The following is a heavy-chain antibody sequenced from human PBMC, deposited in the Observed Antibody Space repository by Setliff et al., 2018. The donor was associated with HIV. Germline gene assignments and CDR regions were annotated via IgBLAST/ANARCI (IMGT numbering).Heavy chain of an antibody. J-gene: IGHJ5*02. D-gene: IGHD3-22*01. Sequence: SETLSLTCTVSGGSISSHYWSWIRQPPGKGLEWIGSIYYNGITNYNPSLKSRVTISTDTSKNQFSLNLTSVTAADSAVYYCASRVYYYDSNNFLREEGFDPWGQGTLVTVSS. CDR1: GGSISSHY. V-gene: IGHV4-59*08. CDR2: IYYNGIT. CDR3: ASRVYYYDSNNFLREEGFDP.